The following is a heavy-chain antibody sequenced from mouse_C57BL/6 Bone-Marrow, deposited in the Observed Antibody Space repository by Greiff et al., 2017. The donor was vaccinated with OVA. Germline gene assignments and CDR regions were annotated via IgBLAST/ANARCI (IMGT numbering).Heavy chain of an antibody. Sequence: VQLQQPGAELVRPGSSVKLSCKASGYTFTSYWMHWVKQRPIQGLEWIGNIDPSDSETHYNQKFKDKATLTVDKSSSTAYMQLSSLTYEDSAVYFCALLTTVAAEYFDVWGTGTTVTGSS. CDR3: ALLTTVAAEYFDV. D-gene: IGHD1-1*01. J-gene: IGHJ1*03. CDR1: GYTFTSYW. V-gene: IGHV1-52*01. CDR2: IDPSDSET.